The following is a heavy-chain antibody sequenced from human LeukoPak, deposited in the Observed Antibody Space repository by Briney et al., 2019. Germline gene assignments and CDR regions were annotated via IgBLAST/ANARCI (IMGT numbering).Heavy chain of an antibody. CDR2: IIPILGIA. V-gene: IGHV1-69*04. CDR1: GGTFSSYA. D-gene: IGHD5-18*01. Sequence: SVKVSFKASGGTFSSYAISWARQAPGQGLEWMGRIIPILGIANYAQKFQGRVTITADKSTSTAYMELSSLRSEDTAVYYCASEDTAMVYYFDYWGQGTLVTVSS. CDR3: ASEDTAMVYYFDY. J-gene: IGHJ4*02.